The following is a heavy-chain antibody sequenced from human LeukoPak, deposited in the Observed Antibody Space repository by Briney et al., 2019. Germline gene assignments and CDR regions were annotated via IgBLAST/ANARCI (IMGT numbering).Heavy chain of an antibody. Sequence: GASVKVSCKASGYTFTSYGISWVRQAPGQGLEWMGWISAYNGNTNYAQKLQGRVTMTTDTSTSTAYMELRSLRSDDTAVYYCARSRYCSSTSCRGAYNWFDPWAREPWSPSPQ. CDR3: ARSRYCSSTSCRGAYNWFDP. CDR2: ISAYNGNT. V-gene: IGHV1-18*01. CDR1: GYTFTSYG. D-gene: IGHD2-2*01. J-gene: IGHJ5*02.